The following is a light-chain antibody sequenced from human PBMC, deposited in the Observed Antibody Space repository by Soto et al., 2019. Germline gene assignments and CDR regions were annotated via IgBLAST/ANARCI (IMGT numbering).Light chain of an antibody. J-gene: IGLJ1*01. CDR1: SSDVGGYNY. CDR2: EVS. CDR3: SSYAGSNIRYV. V-gene: IGLV2-8*01. Sequence: QSVLTQPPSASGSPGQSVTISCTGTSSDVGGYNYVSWYQQHPGKVPKLIIYEVSKRPSGVPDRFSGSKSGSTASLTVSGLQAEDEADYYCSSYAGSNIRYVFGTGTKVTVL.